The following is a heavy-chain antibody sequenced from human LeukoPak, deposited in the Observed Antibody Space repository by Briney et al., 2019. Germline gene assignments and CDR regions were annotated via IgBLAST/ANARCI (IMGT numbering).Heavy chain of an antibody. Sequence: PGGSLRLSCAASGFTFSGFWMSWIRQSPGKGLEWIGSIYYTGSTYYNPSLKSRLTISVDTSKNQFSLKLSSVTAADTAVYYCARQDYGDYGLSYFDYWGQGTLVTVSS. CDR3: ARQDYGDYGLSYFDY. V-gene: IGHV4-39*01. CDR2: IYYTGST. CDR1: GFTFSGFW. D-gene: IGHD4-17*01. J-gene: IGHJ4*02.